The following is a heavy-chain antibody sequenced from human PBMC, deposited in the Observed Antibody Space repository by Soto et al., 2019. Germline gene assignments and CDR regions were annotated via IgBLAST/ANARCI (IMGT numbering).Heavy chain of an antibody. CDR3: ARMIRGSTGGGGYGGPFDY. CDR1: GGTFSSYA. CDR2: IIPIFGTA. V-gene: IGHV1-69*01. D-gene: IGHD5-12*01. J-gene: IGHJ4*02. Sequence: QVQLVQSGAEVKKPGSSVKVSCKASGGTFSSYAISWVRQAPGQGLEWMGGIIPIFGTANYAQKFQGRVTITADESTSTAYMGLSSLRSEDTAVYYCARMIRGSTGGGGYGGPFDYWGQGTLVTVSS.